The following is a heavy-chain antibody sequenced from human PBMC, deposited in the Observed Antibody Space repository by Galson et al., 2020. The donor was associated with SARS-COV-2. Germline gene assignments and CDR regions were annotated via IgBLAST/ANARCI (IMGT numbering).Heavy chain of an antibody. Sequence: SETLSLTCTVSGGSISSSSYYWGWIRQPPGKGLEWIGSIYYSGSTYYNPSLKSRVTISVDTSKNQFSLKLSSVTAADTAVYYCASRSGWYFRWGQGTLVTVSS. D-gene: IGHD6-19*01. J-gene: IGHJ4*02. CDR2: IYYSGST. V-gene: IGHV4-39*07. CDR1: GGSISSSSYY. CDR3: ASRSGWYFR.